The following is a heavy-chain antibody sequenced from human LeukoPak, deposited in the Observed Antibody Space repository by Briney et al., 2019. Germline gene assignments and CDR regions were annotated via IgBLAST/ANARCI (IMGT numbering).Heavy chain of an antibody. D-gene: IGHD2-2*01. Sequence: GRSLRLSCSASGFSFDDYAMDWVRQAPGRGLEWVSGISWNSGTVGYADSVEGRFTISRDNAKNSLYLQMNSLRPEDTALYYCAKDSVPLGYQLRSEFDYWGQGTLVTVSS. CDR3: AKDSVPLGYQLRSEFDY. CDR1: GFSFDDYA. V-gene: IGHV3-9*01. CDR2: ISWNSGTV. J-gene: IGHJ4*02.